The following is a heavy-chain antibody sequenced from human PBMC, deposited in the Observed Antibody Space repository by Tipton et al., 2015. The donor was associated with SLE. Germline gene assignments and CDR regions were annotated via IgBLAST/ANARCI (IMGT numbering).Heavy chain of an antibody. CDR1: GGSFSGYY. CDR3: ARPYSGSYFDAFDI. J-gene: IGHJ3*02. D-gene: IGHD1-26*01. CDR2: INHSGST. Sequence: TLSLTCAVYGGSFSGYYWSWIRQPPGKGLEWIGEINHSGSTNYNPSLKSRVTISVDTYKNQFSLKLSSVTAADTAVYYCARPYSGSYFDAFDIWGQGTMVTVSS. V-gene: IGHV4-34*01.